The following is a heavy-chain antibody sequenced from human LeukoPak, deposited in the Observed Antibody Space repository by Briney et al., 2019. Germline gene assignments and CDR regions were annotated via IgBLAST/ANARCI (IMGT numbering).Heavy chain of an antibody. V-gene: IGHV4-30-2*01. CDR3: AREVRGIVVVVAAPSAWDYMDV. D-gene: IGHD2-15*01. CDR1: GGPISSGGYY. CDR2: IYHSGST. J-gene: IGHJ6*03. Sequence: SETLSLTCTVSGGPISSGGYYWSWIRQPPGKGLEWIGYIYHSGSTYYNPSLKSRVTISVDRSKNQFSLKLSSVTAADTAVYYCAREVRGIVVVVAAPSAWDYMDVWGKGTTVTVSS.